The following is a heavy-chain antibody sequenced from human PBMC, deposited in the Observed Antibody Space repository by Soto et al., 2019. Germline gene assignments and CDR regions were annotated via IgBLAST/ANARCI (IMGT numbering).Heavy chain of an antibody. D-gene: IGHD1-26*01. V-gene: IGHV4-39*07. J-gene: IGHJ5*02. CDR2: ILYSGST. Sequence: PSETLSLTCTVSGGSISSSSYYWGWIRQPPGKGLEWIGSILYSGSTNYNPSLKGRVTISVDTSKNQFSLKLTSVTAADTAVYYCVKGGSSKFDPWGQGSLVTVS. CDR1: GGSISSSSYY. CDR3: VKGGSSKFDP.